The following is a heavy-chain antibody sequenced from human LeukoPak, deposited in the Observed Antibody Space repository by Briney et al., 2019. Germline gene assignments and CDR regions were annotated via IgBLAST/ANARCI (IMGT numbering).Heavy chain of an antibody. CDR3: ARGGSYSAY. Sequence: VRSLRLSCAASGFASTTYSTNWVRHAPGQGLEWVSSISSTTTYIYYADSVKGRFTISRDNAKISLYLQTNSVRAEDTAVYYCARGGSYSAYWGQGTLVTVSS. D-gene: IGHD1-26*01. V-gene: IGHV3-21*01. CDR2: ISSTTTYI. CDR1: GFASTTYS. J-gene: IGHJ4*02.